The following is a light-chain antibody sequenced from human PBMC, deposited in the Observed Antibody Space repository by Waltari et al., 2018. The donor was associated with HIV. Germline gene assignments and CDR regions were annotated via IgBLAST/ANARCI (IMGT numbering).Light chain of an antibody. CDR3: QSYYLSIVV. CDR2: EDN. Sequence: NFMLTQPHPVSHSPGDTVTIPCTRSTLSIANYYVQWYQQRPGNAPTAVIYEDNKRPSGVPDRFSSSIASTSNSASLTVSGLKTEDEADYYCQSYYLSIVVFGGGTKLTVL. V-gene: IGLV6-57*04. J-gene: IGLJ2*01. CDR1: TLSIANYY.